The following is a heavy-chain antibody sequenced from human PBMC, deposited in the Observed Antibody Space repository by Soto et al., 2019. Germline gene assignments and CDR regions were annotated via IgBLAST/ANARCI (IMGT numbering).Heavy chain of an antibody. CDR3: VHRLDVPGLAFDP. CDR1: GFSLSASGAS. D-gene: IGHD3-10*02. CDR2: IYWNDDK. V-gene: IGHV2-5*01. Sequence: SCPTLVNPTQTLRLTCAFSGFSLSASGASXGWIRQPPGKALEWLAHIYWNDDKRYSPSLRSRLTISKDTSKNQVVLTFTNMDPADTGTYYCVHRLDVPGLAFDPWGQGTLVTVSS. J-gene: IGHJ5*02.